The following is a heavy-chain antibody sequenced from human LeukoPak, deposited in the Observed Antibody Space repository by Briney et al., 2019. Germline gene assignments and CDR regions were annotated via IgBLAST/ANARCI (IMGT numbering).Heavy chain of an antibody. CDR3: ARDLGDYYYDTVGY. J-gene: IGHJ4*02. V-gene: IGHV3-21*01. CDR1: GFTFSNAW. CDR2: ISSSSSHI. Sequence: PGGSLRLSCAASGFTFSNAWMNWVRQAPGRGLEWVSSISSSSSHIYYADSVKGRFTISRDNAKNSLFLQMNSLRGEDTAVYYCARDLGDYYYDTVGYWGQGTLVTVSS. D-gene: IGHD3-22*01.